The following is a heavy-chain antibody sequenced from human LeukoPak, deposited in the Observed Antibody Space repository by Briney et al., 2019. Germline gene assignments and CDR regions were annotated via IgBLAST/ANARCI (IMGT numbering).Heavy chain of an antibody. V-gene: IGHV1-2*02. Sequence: ASVKVSCKASGYTFSGYYIHWVRQAPGQGLESMGWINPNSGGTNYAQKFQGRVTMTRDTSISTAYMELSRLRSDDTAVYYCARGGVYYYDSSGYYLYWGQGTLVTVSS. CDR1: GYTFSGYY. CDR2: INPNSGGT. D-gene: IGHD3-22*01. CDR3: ARGGVYYYDSSGYYLY. J-gene: IGHJ4*02.